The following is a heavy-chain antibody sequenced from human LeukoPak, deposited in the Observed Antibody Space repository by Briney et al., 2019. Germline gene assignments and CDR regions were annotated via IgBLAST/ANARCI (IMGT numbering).Heavy chain of an antibody. Sequence: GGSLRLSCAASGFTFSSYSMNWVRQAPGKGLEWVSSISSSSSYIYYADSVKGRFTISRDNAKNSLYLQMNSLRAEDTAVYYCARSMITFGGAYYGMDVWGQGTTVTVSS. V-gene: IGHV3-21*01. CDR1: GFTFSSYS. CDR2: ISSSSSYI. J-gene: IGHJ6*02. CDR3: ARSMITFGGAYYGMDV. D-gene: IGHD3-16*01.